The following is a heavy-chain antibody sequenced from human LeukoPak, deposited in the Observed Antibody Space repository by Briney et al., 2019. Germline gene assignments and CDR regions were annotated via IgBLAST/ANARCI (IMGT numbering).Heavy chain of an antibody. D-gene: IGHD6-19*01. CDR3: ARLYSSGWDYYFDY. CDR1: GFTFSSYW. V-gene: IGHV3-7*01. CDR2: IKQDGSEK. J-gene: IGHJ4*02. Sequence: EGSLRLSCAASGFTFSSYWMSWVRQAPGKGLEWVANIKQDGSEKYYVDSVKGRFTISRDNAKNSPYLQMNSLRAEDTAVYYCARLYSSGWDYYFDYWGQGTLVTVSS.